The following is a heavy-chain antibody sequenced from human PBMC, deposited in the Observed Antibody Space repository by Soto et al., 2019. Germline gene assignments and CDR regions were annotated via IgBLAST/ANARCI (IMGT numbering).Heavy chain of an antibody. J-gene: IGHJ4*02. Sequence: GGSLRLSCAASGFTFDDYAMHWVRQAPGKGLEWVSGISWNSGSIGYADSVKGRFTISRDNAKNSLYLQMNSLRAEDTALYYCAKAVKDQLPDPQFDYWGQGTLVTVSS. D-gene: IGHD2-2*01. CDR3: AKAVKDQLPDPQFDY. CDR1: GFTFDDYA. CDR2: ISWNSGSI. V-gene: IGHV3-9*01.